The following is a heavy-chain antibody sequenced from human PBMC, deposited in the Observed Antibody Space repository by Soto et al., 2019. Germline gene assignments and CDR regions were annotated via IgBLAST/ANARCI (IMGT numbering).Heavy chain of an antibody. Sequence: EVQLVESGGGLVEPGKSLRLSCVVSGFTYEDFAMHWVRQAPGKCLEWVSGMSWNGASTGYADSVRGRFTISKDNAKNSLYLQMRNLTGDEAAMYYCVKDFRRYTNGLEGWGPGTSVTVSS. J-gene: IGHJ6*02. CDR1: GFTYEDFA. CDR2: MSWNGAST. D-gene: IGHD5-18*01. V-gene: IGHV3-9*01. CDR3: VKDFRRYTNGLEG.